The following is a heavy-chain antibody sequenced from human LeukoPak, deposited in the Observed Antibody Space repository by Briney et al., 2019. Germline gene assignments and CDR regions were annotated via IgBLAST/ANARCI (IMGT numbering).Heavy chain of an antibody. CDR3: ARDSEYSKGIQLWLNYYYYMDV. CDR2: INPNSGGT. D-gene: IGHD5-18*01. V-gene: IGHV1-2*04. J-gene: IGHJ6*03. CDR1: GYTFTGYY. Sequence: ASVKVSCKASGYTFTGYYMHWVRQAPGQGLEWMGWINPNSGGTNYAQKFQGWVTMTRDTSISTAYMELSRLRSDDTAVYYCARDSEYSKGIQLWLNYYYYMDVWGKGTTVTVSS.